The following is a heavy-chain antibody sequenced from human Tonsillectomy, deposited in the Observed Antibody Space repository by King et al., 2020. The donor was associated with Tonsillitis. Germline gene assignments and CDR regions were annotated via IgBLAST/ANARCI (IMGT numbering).Heavy chain of an antibody. J-gene: IGHJ4*02. V-gene: IGHV3-7*03. CDR1: GFIFRGYW. CDR2: KKQDESET. Sequence: VQLVESGGGLVQPGGSLRFPGPTLGFIFRGYWMTWVRQAPGKGLEWVANKKQDESETYYVDSVKGRFTISRDNAKNSLYLQMNSLRAEDTAVYYCARASQTDFWGQGTLVTVSS. CDR3: ARASQTDF.